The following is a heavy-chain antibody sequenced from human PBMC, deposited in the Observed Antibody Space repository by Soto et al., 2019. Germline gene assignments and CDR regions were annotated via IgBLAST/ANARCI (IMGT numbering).Heavy chain of an antibody. CDR1: GGAISSYY. CDR3: ARDVLVRGVITHNWFDP. V-gene: IGHV4-59*01. D-gene: IGHD3-10*01. Sequence: SETLSLTCTVSGGAISSYYWSWIRQPPGKGLEWIGYIYYSGSTNYNPSLKSRVTISVDTSKNQFSQKLSSVTAADTAVYYCARDVLVRGVITHNWFDPWGQGTLVTVSS. J-gene: IGHJ5*02. CDR2: IYYSGST.